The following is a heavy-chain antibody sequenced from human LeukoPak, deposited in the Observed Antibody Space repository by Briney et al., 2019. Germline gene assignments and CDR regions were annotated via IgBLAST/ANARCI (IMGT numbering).Heavy chain of an antibody. J-gene: IGHJ4*02. V-gene: IGHV3-21*01. Sequence: TGGSLRLSCAASGFTFSSYSMNWVRQAPGKGLEWVSSISSSSSYIHYGDSMKGRFTISRDNAKNSVYLQMNSLRAEDTAVYYCARDEGSGYSSSWMDYWGQGTLVTVCS. D-gene: IGHD6-13*01. CDR2: ISSSSSYI. CDR1: GFTFSSYS. CDR3: ARDEGSGYSSSWMDY.